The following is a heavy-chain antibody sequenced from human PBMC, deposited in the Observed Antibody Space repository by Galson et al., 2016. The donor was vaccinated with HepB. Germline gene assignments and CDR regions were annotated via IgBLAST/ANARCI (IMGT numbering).Heavy chain of an antibody. J-gene: IGHJ4*02. CDR3: AGGGGWLKDH. V-gene: IGHV4-59*01. CDR1: GGFISSYY. Sequence: SETLSLTCTVSGGFISSYYWGWFRQPPGKRPEWIGYMHYSESTIYNPSLKSRGFISLDTPKPQFSLRLSSVTASDTAVFHCAGGGGWLKDHWGQGIRVTVAS. D-gene: IGHD6-19*01. CDR2: MHYSEST.